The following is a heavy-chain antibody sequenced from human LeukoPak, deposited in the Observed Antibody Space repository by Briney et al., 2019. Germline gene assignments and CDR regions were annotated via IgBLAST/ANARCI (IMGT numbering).Heavy chain of an antibody. V-gene: IGHV3-23*01. CDR2: ICGSGGCT. J-gene: IGHJ4*02. D-gene: IGHD6-19*01. Sequence: GGSLRLSCAASGFSFNTYAIYWVRQAPGKGLEWVSGICGSGGCTYYADSVKGRFTISRDNSKNTVYLQMNSLTADDTAVYYCAKTTVGYSSGRYPGWPADCWGQGTLVTVSP. CDR3: AKTTVGYSSGRYPGWPADC. CDR1: GFSFNTYA.